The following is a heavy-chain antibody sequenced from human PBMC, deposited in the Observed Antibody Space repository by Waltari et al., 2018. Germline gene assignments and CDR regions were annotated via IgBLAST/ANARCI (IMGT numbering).Heavy chain of an antibody. CDR1: GFTFSSYS. V-gene: IGHV3-48*04. CDR3: ARCKITMVQGANDY. CDR2: ISSSSSTI. J-gene: IGHJ4*02. D-gene: IGHD3-10*01. Sequence: EVQLVESGGGLVQPGGSLRLSCAASGFTFSSYSMNWVRQAPGKGLGWVAYISSSSSTIYYADSVKGRFTISRDNAKNSLYLQMNSLRAEDTAVYYCARCKITMVQGANDYWGQGTLVTVSS.